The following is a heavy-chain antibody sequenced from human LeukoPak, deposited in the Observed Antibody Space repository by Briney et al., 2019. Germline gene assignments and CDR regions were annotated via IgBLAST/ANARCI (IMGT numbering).Heavy chain of an antibody. D-gene: IGHD3-10*02. CDR2: ISSSGSTI. CDR3: AGLGITMIGGV. V-gene: IGHV3-48*03. Sequence: PGRSLRLSCAASGFTFSSYEMNWVRQAPGKGLEWVSYISSSGSTIYYADSVKGRFTISRDNAKNSLYLQMNSLRAEDTAVYYCAGLGITMIGGVWGKGTTVTISS. CDR1: GFTFSSYE. J-gene: IGHJ6*04.